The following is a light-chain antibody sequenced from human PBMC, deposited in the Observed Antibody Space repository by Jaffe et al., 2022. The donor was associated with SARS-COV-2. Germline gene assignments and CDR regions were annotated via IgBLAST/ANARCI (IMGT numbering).Light chain of an antibody. V-gene: IGKV1-5*03. Sequence: DIQLTQSPSSLPASVGDRVTITCRASQDIEKWMAWYQQTPGNAPKLLIYRASSLQSGVPSRFSGSGYGTEFTLTISSLQPEDFAFYYCQHYNSYANIFGQGTKLDIK. CDR3: QHYNSYANI. CDR1: QDIEKW. CDR2: RAS. J-gene: IGKJ2*01.